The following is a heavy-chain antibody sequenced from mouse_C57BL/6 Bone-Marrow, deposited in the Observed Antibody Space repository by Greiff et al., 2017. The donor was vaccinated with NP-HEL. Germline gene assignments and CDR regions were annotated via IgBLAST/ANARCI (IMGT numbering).Heavy chain of an antibody. J-gene: IGHJ3*01. CDR1: GFTFSDYY. CDR3: ATRFAY. Sequence: EVKLVESGGGLVQPGGSLKLSCAASGFTFSDYYMYWVRQTPEKRLEWVAYISNGGGSTYYPDTVKGRFTISRDNAKNTLYLQMSRLKSEDTAMYYCATRFAYWGQGTLVTVSA. CDR2: ISNGGGST. V-gene: IGHV5-12*01.